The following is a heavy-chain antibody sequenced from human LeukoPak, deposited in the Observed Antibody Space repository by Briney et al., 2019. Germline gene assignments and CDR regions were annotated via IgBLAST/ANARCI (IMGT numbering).Heavy chain of an antibody. Sequence: SGGSLRLSCAASGFTFSSYAMSWVRQAPGKGLEWVSAISGSGGSTYYADSVKGRFTISRDNSKNTLHLQMNSLRAEDTAVYYCAKGGGYSYGPFDYWGQGTLVIVSS. D-gene: IGHD5-18*01. J-gene: IGHJ4*02. CDR2: ISGSGGST. CDR3: AKGGGYSYGPFDY. V-gene: IGHV3-23*01. CDR1: GFTFSSYA.